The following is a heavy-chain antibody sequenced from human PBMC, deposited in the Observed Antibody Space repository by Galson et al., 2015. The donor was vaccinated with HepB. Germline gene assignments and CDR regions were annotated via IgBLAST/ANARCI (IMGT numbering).Heavy chain of an antibody. J-gene: IGHJ3*02. CDR3: TRGHRGDESFGI. Sequence: CAISGDSVSSYSAAWHWIRQSPSRGLEWLGRTYYRSTWYNDYAVSVKSRMTINSDTSKNQFSLQVNSVTPEDAAIYYCTRGHRGDESFGIWGPGTMVIVSS. V-gene: IGHV6-1*01. D-gene: IGHD3-16*01. CDR2: TYYRSTWYN. CDR1: GDSVSSYSAA.